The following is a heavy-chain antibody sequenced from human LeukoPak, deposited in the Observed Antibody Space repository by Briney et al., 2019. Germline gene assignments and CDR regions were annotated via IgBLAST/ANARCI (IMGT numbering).Heavy chain of an antibody. D-gene: IGHD3-22*01. J-gene: IGHJ4*02. CDR3: ATESRNIYYDNSHYY. Sequence: GGSLRLSCAASGFTFSSYWMSWVRQAPGKGLEWVANIKQDGSEKYYVDSVKGRFTISRDNAKNSLYLQMNSPRAEDTAVYYCATESRNIYYDNSHYYGGQGTLVTVSS. CDR2: IKQDGSEK. CDR1: GFTFSSYW. V-gene: IGHV3-7*01.